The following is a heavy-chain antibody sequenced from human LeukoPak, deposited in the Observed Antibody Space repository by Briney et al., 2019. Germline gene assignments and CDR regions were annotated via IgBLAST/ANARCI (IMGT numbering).Heavy chain of an antibody. CDR3: AGRRSSGWYAY. CDR2: IYDSGTT. D-gene: IGHD6-19*01. V-gene: IGHV3-53*01. J-gene: IGHJ4*02. Sequence: GGSLRLSCATSGFTVSSNYMSWVRQAPGKGLEWASVIYDSGTTYYADSVKGRFLIFRDTSKNTVDLQMNSLRVEDTAVYYCAGRRSSGWYAYWGQGTLVTVSS. CDR1: GFTVSSNY.